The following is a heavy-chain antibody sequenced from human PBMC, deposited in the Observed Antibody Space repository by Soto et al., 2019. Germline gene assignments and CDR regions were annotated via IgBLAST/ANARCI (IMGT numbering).Heavy chain of an antibody. CDR3: TIGAVVVMGAATGGLIY. D-gene: IGHD2-21*01. CDR1: GGTFSSHG. J-gene: IGHJ4*02. V-gene: IGHV1-69*06. Sequence: QVQLVQSGAEVKKPGSSVKVSCKASGGTFSSHGITWVRQAPGQGLEWMGGIIPMFGTPKYANRFQGRVSITTDKSTTTAYRELSNLRSEDTAVYYCTIGAVVVMGAATGGLIYWGKGALVTVSS. CDR2: IIPMFGTP.